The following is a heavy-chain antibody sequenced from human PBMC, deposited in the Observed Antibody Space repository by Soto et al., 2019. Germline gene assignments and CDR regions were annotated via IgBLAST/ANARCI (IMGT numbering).Heavy chain of an antibody. Sequence: ASVKVSCKASGYSFSNFDINWVRQATGQGLEWMGWVSPKSGNRGYAQKFQGRFTVTSNTAISTAYMELTSLTSDDTAVYYCARGRGYSACSPSHWGQGTLVTVSS. CDR2: VSPKSGNR. J-gene: IGHJ4*02. CDR1: GYSFSNFD. V-gene: IGHV1-8*01. D-gene: IGHD2-21*01. CDR3: ARGRGYSACSPSH.